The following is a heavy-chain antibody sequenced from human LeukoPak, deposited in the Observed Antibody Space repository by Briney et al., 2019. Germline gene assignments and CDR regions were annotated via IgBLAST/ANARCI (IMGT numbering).Heavy chain of an antibody. V-gene: IGHV1-2*02. D-gene: IGHD2-2*01. CDR2: INPNSGGT. Sequence: GASVKVSCKAFGYTFTGYYMNWVRQAPGQGLEWMGWINPNSGGTNYAQTFQGRVTMTRDTSMSTAYMELSRLRSDDTAVYYCARGRTYSSTWGHDYDIWGQGTMVTVSS. J-gene: IGHJ3*02. CDR3: ARGRTYSSTWGHDYDI. CDR1: GYTFTGYY.